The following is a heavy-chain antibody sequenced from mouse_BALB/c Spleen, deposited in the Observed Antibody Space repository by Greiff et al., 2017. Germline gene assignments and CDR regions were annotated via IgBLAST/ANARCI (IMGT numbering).Heavy chain of an antibody. V-gene: IGHV5-9*03. CDR2: ISSGGGNT. J-gene: IGHJ3*01. CDR1: GFTFSSYT. D-gene: IGHD2-1*01. Sequence: EVKVVESGGGLVKPGGSLKLSCAASGFTFSSYTMSWVRQTPEKRLEWVATISSGGGNTYYPDSVKGRFTISRDNAKNNLYLQMSSLRSEDTALYDCARGGLYGNYDWFAYWGQGTLGTDSA. CDR3: ARGGLYGNYDWFAY.